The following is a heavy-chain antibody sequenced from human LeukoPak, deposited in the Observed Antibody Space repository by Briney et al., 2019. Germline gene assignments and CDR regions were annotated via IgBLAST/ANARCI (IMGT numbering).Heavy chain of an antibody. J-gene: IGHJ6*03. D-gene: IGHD2/OR15-2a*01. CDR3: ARVSNNYYYFYMDV. Sequence: TGGSLRLSCAASGFTFSNYWMSWVRQAPGKGLEWVANINQDGGEKYYVDSVKGRFTISRDNAKNSLYLQMNSLRAVDTAVYYCARVSNNYYYFYMDVWGKGTTVTVSS. CDR1: GFTFSNYW. CDR2: INQDGGEK. V-gene: IGHV3-7*01.